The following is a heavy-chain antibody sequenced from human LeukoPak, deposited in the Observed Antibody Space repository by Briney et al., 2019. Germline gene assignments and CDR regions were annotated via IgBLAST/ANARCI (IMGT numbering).Heavy chain of an antibody. CDR3: TRDFDFSSAI. Sequence: GGSLRLSCAASGFTFSSYWMHWGRQAAGKGLVWVSRISPDGSTTGHADSVKGRFTTSRDNAKNTLFLQMNSLRAEDTAVYYCTRDFDFSSAIWGQGTLVTVSS. CDR2: ISPDGSTT. J-gene: IGHJ4*02. V-gene: IGHV3-74*01. CDR1: GFTFSSYW. D-gene: IGHD3-3*01.